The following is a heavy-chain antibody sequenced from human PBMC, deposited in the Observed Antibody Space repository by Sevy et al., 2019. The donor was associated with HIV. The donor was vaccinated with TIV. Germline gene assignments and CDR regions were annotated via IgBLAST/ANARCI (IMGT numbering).Heavy chain of an antibody. CDR1: GFTFSNVW. CDR2: IKSKTEGGTT. CDR3: TTGGSILQH. D-gene: IGHD3-16*01. V-gene: IGHV3-15*01. Sequence: GGSLRLSCAASGFTFSNVWMSWVRQAPGKGLEWVGQIKSKTEGGTTDYAAPVKGRFTISRDDSRNTLDLQMNSLKAEDTALYYCTTGGSILQHWGQGTLVTVSS. J-gene: IGHJ4*02.